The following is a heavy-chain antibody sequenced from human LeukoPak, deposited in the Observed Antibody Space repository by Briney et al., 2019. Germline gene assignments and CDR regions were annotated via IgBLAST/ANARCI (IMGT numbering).Heavy chain of an antibody. Sequence: PGGSLRLSCATSGFIFSNYGMHWVRQAPGKGLEWVAVIWSNGLNRHYADIGKGRFTIYRDNYQNTLSLQINGLRVEATAVYYCVKERGPFDGFDIWGQGTMVTVSS. J-gene: IGHJ3*02. CDR1: GFIFSNYG. CDR2: IWSNGLNR. V-gene: IGHV3-33*06. CDR3: VKERGPFDGFDI.